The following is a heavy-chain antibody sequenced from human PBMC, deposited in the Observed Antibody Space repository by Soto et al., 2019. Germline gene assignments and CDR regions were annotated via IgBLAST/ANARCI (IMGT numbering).Heavy chain of an antibody. J-gene: IGHJ2*01. Sequence: QVQLVQSGAEVKKPGSSVTVSCKASGGTFSSYTISWVRQAPGQGLEWMGGIIPIFGTANYAQKFQGRVTITADDSTSTAYMELSSLRSEDTAVYYCARGNHRWLHLWSFALWGRGTLVTVSS. CDR1: GGTFSSYT. CDR2: IIPIFGTA. D-gene: IGHD5-12*01. CDR3: ARGNHRWLHLWSFAL. V-gene: IGHV1-69*12.